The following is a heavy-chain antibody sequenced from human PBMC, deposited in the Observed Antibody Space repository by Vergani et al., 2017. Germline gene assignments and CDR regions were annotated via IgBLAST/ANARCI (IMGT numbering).Heavy chain of an antibody. CDR1: GFTFSNAW. CDR2: IYSGGSST. CDR3: AKDLGNWFDP. V-gene: IGHV3-23*03. J-gene: IGHJ5*02. Sequence: EVQLVESGGGLVKPGGSLRLSCAASGFTFSNAWMSWVRQAPGKGLEWVSVIYSGGSSTYYADSVKGRFTISRDNSKNTLYLQMNSLRAEDTAVYYCAKDLGNWFDPWGQGTLVTVSS.